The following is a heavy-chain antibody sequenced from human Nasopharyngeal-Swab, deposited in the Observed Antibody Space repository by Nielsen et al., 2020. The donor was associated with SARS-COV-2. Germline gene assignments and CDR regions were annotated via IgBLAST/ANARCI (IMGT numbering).Heavy chain of an antibody. CDR3: ARDMGSIFGVVILFDY. V-gene: IGHV1-18*01. Sequence: ASVKVSCKASGDTFSSYEINWVRQAPGQGLEWMGWISAYNGNTNYAQKFQGRVTMTTDTSTSTAYMELRSLRSDDTAVYYCARDMGSIFGVVILFDYWGQGTLVTVSS. CDR1: GDTFSSYE. J-gene: IGHJ4*02. CDR2: ISAYNGNT. D-gene: IGHD3-3*01.